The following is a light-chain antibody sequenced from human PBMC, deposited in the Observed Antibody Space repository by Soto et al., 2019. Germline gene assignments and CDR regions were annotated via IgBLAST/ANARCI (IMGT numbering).Light chain of an antibody. J-gene: IGKJ2*03. CDR2: QAS. CDR1: QSLVYSDGNTY. Sequence: DVVMTQSPLSLPVTLGEPASISCRSSQSLVYSDGNTYLNWFQQTPGQSPRRLMYQASNPDTGGPDRFSGSWSGTDFTLKISRVAAEDIVVYYCRQAKFWPPVSFHRGIKLEIK. CDR3: RQAKFWPPVS. V-gene: IGKV2-30*01.